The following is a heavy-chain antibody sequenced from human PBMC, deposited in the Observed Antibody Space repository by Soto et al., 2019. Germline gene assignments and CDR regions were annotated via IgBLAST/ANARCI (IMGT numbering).Heavy chain of an antibody. V-gene: IGHV4-34*02. J-gene: IGHJ4*02. CDR2: INHSGST. Sequence: QVQLQQWGAGLLKPSETLSLTCAVYGGSFSGYYWSWIRQPPGKGLEWIGEINHSGSTNYNPSLKGRVTISVDTSKNQFSLKVSSVTAADTAVYYCAAGRKSRFLEWSAVEYWGQGTLVTVSS. CDR3: AAGRKSRFLEWSAVEY. D-gene: IGHD3-3*01. CDR1: GGSFSGYY.